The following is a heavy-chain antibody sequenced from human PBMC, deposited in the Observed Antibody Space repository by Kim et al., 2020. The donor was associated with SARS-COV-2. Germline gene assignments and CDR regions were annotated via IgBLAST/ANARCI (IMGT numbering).Heavy chain of an antibody. V-gene: IGHV4-59*13. CDR3: ARVTYYDIPVDNWFDP. CDR2: IYYSGST. CDR1: GGSISSYY. J-gene: IGHJ5*02. D-gene: IGHD3-9*01. Sequence: SETLSLTCTVSGGSISSYYWSWIRQPPGKGLEWIGYIYYSGSTNYNPSLKSRVTISVDTSKNQFSLKLSSVTAADTAVYYCARVTYYDIPVDNWFDPWGQGTLVTVSS.